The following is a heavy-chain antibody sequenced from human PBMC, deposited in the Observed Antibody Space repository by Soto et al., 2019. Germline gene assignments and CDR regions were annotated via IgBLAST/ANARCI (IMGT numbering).Heavy chain of an antibody. CDR3: AREDGYSIGLYNHYYGMDV. CDR2: ISAYNGNT. J-gene: IGHJ6*02. V-gene: IGHV1-18*04. CDR1: GYTFTSYG. D-gene: IGHD6-19*01. Sequence: GASVKVSCKASGYTFTSYGISWVRQAPGQGLEWMGWISAYNGNTNYAQKLQGRVTMTTDTSTSTAYMELRSLRSDDTAVYYCAREDGYSIGLYNHYYGMDVWGQGTTVTVSS.